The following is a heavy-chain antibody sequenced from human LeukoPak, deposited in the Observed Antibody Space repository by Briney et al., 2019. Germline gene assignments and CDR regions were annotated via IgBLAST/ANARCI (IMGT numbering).Heavy chain of an antibody. J-gene: IGHJ4*02. CDR3: ARDHSGFDY. Sequence: PGGSLRLSCAASGFTFSSYSMNWVRQAPGKGLEWVSYLSSGSSTTYYADSVKGRFTISRDNAKNSVYLQMNSLRAEDTAVYYCARDHSGFDYWGQGTLVTVSS. V-gene: IGHV3-48*04. CDR1: GFTFSSYS. D-gene: IGHD3-10*01. CDR2: LSSGSSTT.